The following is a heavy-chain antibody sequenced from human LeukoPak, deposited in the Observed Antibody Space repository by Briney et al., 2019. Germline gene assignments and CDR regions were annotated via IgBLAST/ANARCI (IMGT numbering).Heavy chain of an antibody. CDR2: INHSGTT. CDR3: AIAMHFWSAPGRAFDI. J-gene: IGHJ3*02. D-gene: IGHD3-3*02. V-gene: IGHV4-34*01. CDR1: GVSFNSYY. Sequence: PSETLSLTCAVYGVSFNSYYWTWVRQPPGKGLEWIGEINHSGTTNYNPSLNSRVTMLVDTSKKQLSLKLSSATAADTAVYYCAIAMHFWSAPGRAFDIWGQGTVVTVSS.